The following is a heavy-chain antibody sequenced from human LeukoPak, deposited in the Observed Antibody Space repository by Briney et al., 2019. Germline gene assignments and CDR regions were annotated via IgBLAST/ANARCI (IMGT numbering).Heavy chain of an antibody. CDR2: ISYDGSNK. J-gene: IGHJ5*02. CDR1: GFTFSSYG. Sequence: GGSLRLSCAVSGFTFSSYGMHWARQAPRKGLEWVAVISYDGSNKYYADSVKGRFTISRDNSKKTLDLQMNSLRVEDTAVYYCAKPHGMYTSSWYGGGFDPWGQGTLVTVSS. D-gene: IGHD6-13*01. V-gene: IGHV3-30*18. CDR3: AKPHGMYTSSWYGGGFDP.